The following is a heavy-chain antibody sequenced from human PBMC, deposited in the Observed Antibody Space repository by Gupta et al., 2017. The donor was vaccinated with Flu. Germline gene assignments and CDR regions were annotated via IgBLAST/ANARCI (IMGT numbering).Heavy chain of an antibody. J-gene: IGHJ6*02. CDR1: GGTFSSYA. V-gene: IGHV1-69*06. D-gene: IGHD2-2*01. Sequence: QVQLVQSGAEVKKPGSSVKVSCKASGGTFSSYAISWVRQAPGQGLEWMGGIIPIFGTANYAQKFQGRVTITADKSTSTAYMELSSLRSEDTAVYYCARESQDIVVVPAAISYYYGMDVWGQGTTVTVSS. CDR3: ARESQDIVVVPAAISYYYGMDV. CDR2: IIPIFGTA.